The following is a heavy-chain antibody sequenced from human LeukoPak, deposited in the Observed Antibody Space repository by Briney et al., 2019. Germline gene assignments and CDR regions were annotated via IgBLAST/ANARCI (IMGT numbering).Heavy chain of an antibody. Sequence: ASVKVSCKASGGTFSSYAISWVRQAPGQGLEWMGGIIPIFGTANYAQKFQGRVTITTDESMSTAYMELSSLRSEDTAVYYCAREDYYGSGSYHWFDPWGQGTLVTVSS. J-gene: IGHJ5*02. CDR2: IIPIFGTA. V-gene: IGHV1-69*05. CDR3: AREDYYGSGSYHWFDP. CDR1: GGTFSSYA. D-gene: IGHD3-10*01.